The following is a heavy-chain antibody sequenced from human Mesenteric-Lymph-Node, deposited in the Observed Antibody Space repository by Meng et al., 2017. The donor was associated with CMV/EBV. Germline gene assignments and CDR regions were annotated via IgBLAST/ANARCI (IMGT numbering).Heavy chain of an antibody. CDR1: GFHFSTYW. J-gene: IGHJ6*02. CDR2: INQDGSEK. V-gene: IGHV3-7*01. CDR3: GRDMDV. Sequence: GGSLRLSCAASGFHFSTYWMTWVRQAPGKALEWVANINQDGSEKNYVASVKGRFTISRDNAKNSMYLQMNSLGVDDMAVYYCGRDMDVWGQGTTVTVSS.